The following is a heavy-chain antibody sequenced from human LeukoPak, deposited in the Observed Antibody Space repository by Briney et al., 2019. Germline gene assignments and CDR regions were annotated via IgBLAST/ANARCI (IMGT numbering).Heavy chain of an antibody. J-gene: IGHJ4*02. D-gene: IGHD3-16*01. V-gene: IGHV3-30*02. CDR3: ATTRGDSRLYYFDY. CDR1: GFTFSSYW. CDR2: IRYDGSNK. Sequence: GGSLRLSCAASGFTFSSYWMSWVRQAPGKGLEWVAFIRYDGSNKYYADSVKGRFTISRDNSKNTLYLQMNSLRAEDTAVYYCATTRGDSRLYYFDYWGQGTLVTVSS.